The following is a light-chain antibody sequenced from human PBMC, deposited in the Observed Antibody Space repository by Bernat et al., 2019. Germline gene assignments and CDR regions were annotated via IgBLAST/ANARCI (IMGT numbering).Light chain of an antibody. CDR3: QQSYSIPRT. V-gene: IGKV1-39*01. J-gene: IGKJ4*01. CDR1: QGISSY. Sequence: DIQLTQSPSFLSASVGDRVTITCRASQGISSYLAWYQQKPGKAPKLLIYAASILQSGVPSRFSGRGFGTDFTLTISSLQPEDFATYYCQQSYSIPRTFGGGTKVEI. CDR2: AAS.